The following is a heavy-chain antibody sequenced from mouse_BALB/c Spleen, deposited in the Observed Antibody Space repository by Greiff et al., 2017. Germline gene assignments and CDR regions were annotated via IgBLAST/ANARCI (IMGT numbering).Heavy chain of an antibody. Sequence: EVKVVESGGGLVKPGGSLKLSCAASGFTFNSYAMSWVRQSPEKRLEWVAEISSGGSYTYYPDTVTGRFTISRDNAKNTLYLEMSSLRSEDTAMYYCARLGGNYWFAYWGQGTLVTVSA. CDR3: ARLGGNYWFAY. V-gene: IGHV5-9-4*01. J-gene: IGHJ3*01. CDR2: ISSGGSYT. CDR1: GFTFNSYA. D-gene: IGHD2-1*01.